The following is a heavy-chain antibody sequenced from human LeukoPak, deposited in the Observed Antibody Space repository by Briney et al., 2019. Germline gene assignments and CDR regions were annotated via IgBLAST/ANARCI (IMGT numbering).Heavy chain of an antibody. CDR1: GFTFSTYA. CDR2: LSASGSNT. V-gene: IGHV3-23*01. CDR3: ARAYSSSWYDF. D-gene: IGHD6-13*01. J-gene: IGHJ5*01. Sequence: PGGPLRLSCAASGFTFSTYAMTWLRQAPGKGLEWVSALSASGSNTYYADSVKGRFTISRDNSKNALYLQINSVRAEDTAVYYCARAYSSSWYDFWGQGTLVTVSS.